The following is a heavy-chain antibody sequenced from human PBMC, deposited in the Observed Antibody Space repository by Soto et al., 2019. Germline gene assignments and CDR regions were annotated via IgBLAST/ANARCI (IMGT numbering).Heavy chain of an antibody. V-gene: IGHV4-30-2*01. CDR3: ARVQVRYYDFWSGYYELWFDP. D-gene: IGHD3-3*01. CDR2: IYHSGST. J-gene: IGHJ5*02. Sequence: QLQLQESGSGLVKPSQTLSLTCAVSGGSISSGGYSWSWIRQPPGKGLEWIGYIYHSGSTYYNPSLKSRVTISVDRSKNQFSLKLSSVTAADTAVYYCARVQVRYYDFWSGYYELWFDPWGQGTLVTVSS. CDR1: GGSISSGGYS.